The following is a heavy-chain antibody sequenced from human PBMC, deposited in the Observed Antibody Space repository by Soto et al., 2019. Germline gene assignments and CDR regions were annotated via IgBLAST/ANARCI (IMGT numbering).Heavy chain of an antibody. CDR2: ITSRGSGI. CDR3: ARAYSDDFDI. J-gene: IGHJ3*02. D-gene: IGHD2-15*01. Sequence: QVQLVESGGGLVKPGGSLRLSCAASGFTFSDYYMTWIRQAPGKGLEYISYITSRGSGIYYADSVKGRFTISRDNAKKLLHLQRRSLRAEDTAVDYCARAYSDDFDIWGQGTMVTVSS. CDR1: GFTFSDYY. V-gene: IGHV3-11*01.